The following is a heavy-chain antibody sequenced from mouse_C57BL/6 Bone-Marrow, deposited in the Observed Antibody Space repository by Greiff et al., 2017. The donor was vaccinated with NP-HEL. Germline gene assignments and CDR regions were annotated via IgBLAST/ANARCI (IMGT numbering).Heavy chain of an antibody. CDR1: GIDFSRYW. V-gene: IGHV4-1*01. J-gene: IGHJ4*01. CDR2: INPDSSTI. D-gene: IGHD2-4*01. CDR3: ARPYDYDPYYYAMDY. Sequence: EVKLMESGCGLVQPGGSLKLSCAASGIDFSRYWMSWVRRAPGKGLEWIGEINPDSSTINYAPSLKDKFIISRDNAKNTLYLQMSKVRSEDTALYYCARPYDYDPYYYAMDYWGQGTSVTVSS.